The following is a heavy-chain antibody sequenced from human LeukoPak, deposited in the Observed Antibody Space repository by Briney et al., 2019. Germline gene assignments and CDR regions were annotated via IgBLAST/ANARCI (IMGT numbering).Heavy chain of an antibody. Sequence: SETLSLTCTVSGGSISSGSYYWSWIRQPAGKGLEWIGRIYTSGSTNYNPSLKSRVTISVDTSKNQFSLKLSSVTAADTAVYYCARDTSSGYYYDTSGLNWFDPWGQGTLVTVPS. CDR3: ARDTSSGYYYDTSGLNWFDP. V-gene: IGHV4-61*02. D-gene: IGHD3-22*01. J-gene: IGHJ5*02. CDR1: GGSISSGSYY. CDR2: IYTSGST.